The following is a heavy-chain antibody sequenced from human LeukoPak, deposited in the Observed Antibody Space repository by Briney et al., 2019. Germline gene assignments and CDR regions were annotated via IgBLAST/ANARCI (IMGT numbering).Heavy chain of an antibody. CDR2: IDPIDSYT. Sequence: GESLKISCKASGYRFPSYWITWVRHMPGKGLEWMGGIDPIDSYTTYSPSFQGHVTISADKSIATVYLQWSSLKASDTAMYYCARPRVDTAMADFDYWGQGTLVTVSS. D-gene: IGHD5-18*01. V-gene: IGHV5-10-1*01. CDR1: GYRFPSYW. CDR3: ARPRVDTAMADFDY. J-gene: IGHJ4*02.